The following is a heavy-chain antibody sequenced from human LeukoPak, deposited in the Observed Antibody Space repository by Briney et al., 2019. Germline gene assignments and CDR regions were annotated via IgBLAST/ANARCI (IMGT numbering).Heavy chain of an antibody. V-gene: IGHV3-33*01. J-gene: IGHJ4*02. CDR2: IWYDGSNK. CDR1: GFTFSSYG. CDR3: ATLGQGSDY. Sequence: GRSLRLSCAASGFTFSSYGMHWVRQAPGKGLEWVAVIWYDGSNKYYADSVKGRFTISRDNSKNTLYPQMNSLRAEDTAVYYCATLGQGSDYWGQRTLVTVSS.